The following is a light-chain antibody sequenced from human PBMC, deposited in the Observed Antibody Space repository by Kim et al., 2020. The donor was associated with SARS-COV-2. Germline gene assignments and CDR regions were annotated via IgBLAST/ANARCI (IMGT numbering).Light chain of an antibody. CDR3: KQCKGAPWT. J-gene: IGKJ1*01. V-gene: IGKV1-27*01. CDR2: AAS. CDR1: QGISNY. Sequence: DIQMTQSPSSLSASVGDRVTITCRASQGISNYLAWYQQKPGKVPKLLIYAASALRSGVPSRLSGSGSGTDFTLTITSLQPEDVAVYYCKQCKGAPWTFGHGTKVEIK.